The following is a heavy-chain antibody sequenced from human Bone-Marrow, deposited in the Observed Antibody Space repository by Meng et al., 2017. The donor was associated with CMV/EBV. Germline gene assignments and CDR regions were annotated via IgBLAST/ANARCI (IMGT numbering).Heavy chain of an antibody. J-gene: IGHJ4*02. D-gene: IGHD6-19*01. V-gene: IGHV5-51*06. CDR3: ATRRYSSGWI. CDR1: GYNFAPYW. Sequence: GESLKISCKASGYNFAPYWIDWVRQTPGKGLEWMGSVYPGDSDTRYSPSFQGQVTISADMSITTAYLQWSRLKASDTAMYYCATRRYSSGWIWGQGTLVTVSS. CDR2: VYPGDSDT.